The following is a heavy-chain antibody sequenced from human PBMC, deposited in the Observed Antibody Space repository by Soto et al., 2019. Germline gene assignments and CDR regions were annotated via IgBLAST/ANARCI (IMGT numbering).Heavy chain of an antibody. V-gene: IGHV1-8*01. CDR2: MNPNSGNT. D-gene: IGHD6-13*01. J-gene: IGHJ5*02. CDR1: GYTFTSYD. Sequence: QVQLVQSGAEVKKPGASVKVSCKASGYTFTSYDINWVRQATGQGLEWLGWMNPNSGNTGYAQKFQGRVTMTRNTSISTAYMELSSLRSEDTAVYYCARERSAAGTGWFDPWGQGTLVTVSS. CDR3: ARERSAAGTGWFDP.